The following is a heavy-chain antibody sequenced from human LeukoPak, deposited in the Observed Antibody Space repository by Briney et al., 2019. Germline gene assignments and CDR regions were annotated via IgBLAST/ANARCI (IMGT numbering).Heavy chain of an antibody. J-gene: IGHJ5*02. Sequence: GGSLRLSCAASGFTFRSYAMHWVRQAPGKGLEWVAVIWYDASNKYYEDSVKGRFTISRDNSKNTLYLQMNSLRAEDTAVYYCARPLYISSWYFDPWSQGTLVTVSS. CDR3: ARPLYISSWYFDP. CDR2: IWYDASNK. CDR1: GFTFRSYA. V-gene: IGHV3-33*01. D-gene: IGHD6-13*01.